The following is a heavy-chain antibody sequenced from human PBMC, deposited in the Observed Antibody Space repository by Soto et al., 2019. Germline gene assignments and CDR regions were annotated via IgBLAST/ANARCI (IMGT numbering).Heavy chain of an antibody. CDR2: IYYRGNT. CDR3: ARHPGYYDILTGYTTYYFDY. J-gene: IGHJ4*02. V-gene: IGHV4-59*08. D-gene: IGHD3-9*01. Sequence: PSETLPLTYTVSGGSTGTYYWSWIRQPPGKGLEWIGYIYYRGNTDYNPSLKSRVTISLDTPKNQFSLKLSSVTAADTAVYYCARHPGYYDILTGYTTYYFDYWGQGILVTVS. CDR1: GGSTGTYY.